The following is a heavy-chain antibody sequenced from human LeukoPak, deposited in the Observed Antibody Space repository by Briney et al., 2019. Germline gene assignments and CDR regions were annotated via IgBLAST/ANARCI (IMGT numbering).Heavy chain of an antibody. J-gene: IGHJ4*02. CDR3: ARGHYVWGSYRPIGPLAY. Sequence: PGRSLRLSCAASGFTFSSYGRHWVRQAPGKGLEWVAVISYDGSNKYSADSVQGRFTISRDNSQNPMYLQLKSLRAEDTAVYYCARGHYVWGSYRPIGPLAYWGQGTLVTVSS. CDR1: GFTFSSYG. V-gene: IGHV3-30*03. D-gene: IGHD3-16*02. CDR2: ISYDGSNK.